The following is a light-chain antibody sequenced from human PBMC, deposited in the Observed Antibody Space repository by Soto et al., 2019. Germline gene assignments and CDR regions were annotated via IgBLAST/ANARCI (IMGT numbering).Light chain of an antibody. CDR3: QQYDSAPHT. V-gene: IGKV3-20*01. CDR2: GAS. J-gene: IGKJ4*01. CDR1: QSVSSSY. Sequence: EIVLTQSPGTLSLSPGERATLPCRASQSVSSSYLAWYQQKPGQAPRLLIYGASIRATSIPDRFIGSGSGTDFPLTISRLEPVDFSVYYCQQYDSAPHTFGGGTKVEIK.